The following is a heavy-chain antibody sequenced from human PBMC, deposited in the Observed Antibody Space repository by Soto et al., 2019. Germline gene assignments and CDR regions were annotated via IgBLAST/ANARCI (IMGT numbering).Heavy chain of an antibody. CDR3: ARAGYSYGQLSHWFDP. D-gene: IGHD5-18*01. Sequence: QVQLQESGPGLVKSSQTLSLTCTVSGGSISSGGYYWSWIRQHPGKGLEWIGYIYYSGSTYYNPSLKSRVTISVDTSKNQFSLKLSSVTAADTAVYYCARAGYSYGQLSHWFDPWGQGTLVTVSS. CDR1: GGSISSGGYY. V-gene: IGHV4-31*03. J-gene: IGHJ5*02. CDR2: IYYSGST.